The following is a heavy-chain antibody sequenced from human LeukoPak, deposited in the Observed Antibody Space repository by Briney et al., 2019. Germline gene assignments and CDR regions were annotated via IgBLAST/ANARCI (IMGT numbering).Heavy chain of an antibody. J-gene: IGHJ3*02. CDR1: GGSISSYY. Sequence: PSETLSLTCTVSGGSISSYYWSWIRQPPGKGLEWIGYIYYSGSTNYNPSLKSRATISVDTSKNQLSLKLSSVTAADTAVYYCARRGSSWYGAFDIWGQGTMVTVSS. V-gene: IGHV4-59*01. D-gene: IGHD6-13*01. CDR3: ARRGSSWYGAFDI. CDR2: IYYSGST.